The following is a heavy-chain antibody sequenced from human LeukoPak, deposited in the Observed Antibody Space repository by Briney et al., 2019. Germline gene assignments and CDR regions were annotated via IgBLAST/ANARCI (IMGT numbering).Heavy chain of an antibody. Sequence: GASVKVSCKASGGTFSSYAISWVRQAPGQGLEWMGGIIPIFGTANYAQKFQGRVTITADESTSTAYMELSSLRSEDTAVYYCARDPGGRYGMDVWGQGTLVTVSS. J-gene: IGHJ6*02. CDR1: GGTFSSYA. CDR3: ARDPGGRYGMDV. CDR2: IIPIFGTA. D-gene: IGHD3-10*01. V-gene: IGHV1-69*13.